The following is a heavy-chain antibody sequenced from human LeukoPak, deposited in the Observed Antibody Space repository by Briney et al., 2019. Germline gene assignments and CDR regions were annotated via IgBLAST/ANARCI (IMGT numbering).Heavy chain of an antibody. CDR2: ISGSGGST. CDR3: AKSWEFGIAVPPGAFDI. CDR1: GFTFSSYA. V-gene: IGHV3-23*01. J-gene: IGHJ3*02. D-gene: IGHD6-19*01. Sequence: PGGSLRLSCAASGFTFSSYAMSWVRQAPGKGLEWVSAISGSGGSTYYADSVKGRFTISRDNSKNTLYLQMNSLRAEDTAAYYCAKSWEFGIAVPPGAFDIWGQGTMVTVSS.